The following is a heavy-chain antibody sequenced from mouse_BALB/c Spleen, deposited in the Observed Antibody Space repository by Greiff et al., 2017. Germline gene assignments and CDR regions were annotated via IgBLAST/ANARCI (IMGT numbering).Heavy chain of an antibody. CDR2: IRNKANGYTT. J-gene: IGHJ2*01. V-gene: IGHV7-3*02. CDR1: GFTFTDYY. D-gene: IGHD1-1*01. CDR3: ARGNYGSSYYFDY. Sequence: EVQVVESGGGLVQPGGSLRLSCATSGFTFTDYYMSWVRQPPGKALEWLGFIRNKANGYTTEYSASVKGRFTISRDNSQSILYLQMNTLRAEDSATYYCARGNYGSSYYFDYWGQGTTLTVSS.